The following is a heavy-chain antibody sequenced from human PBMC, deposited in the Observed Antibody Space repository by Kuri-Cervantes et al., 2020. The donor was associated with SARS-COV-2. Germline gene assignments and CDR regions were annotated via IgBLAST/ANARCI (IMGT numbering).Heavy chain of an antibody. V-gene: IGHV3-9*03. J-gene: IGHJ6*03. Sequence: GGSLRLSCAASGFTFDDYAMHWVRQAPGKGLEWVSGIRWNSGSIGYADSVKGRFTISRDNAKNSLYLQMNSLRAEDMALYYCAKVKSPFWSDYSHYYMDVWGKGTTVTVSS. D-gene: IGHD3-3*01. CDR1: GFTFDDYA. CDR2: IRWNSGSI. CDR3: AKVKSPFWSDYSHYYMDV.